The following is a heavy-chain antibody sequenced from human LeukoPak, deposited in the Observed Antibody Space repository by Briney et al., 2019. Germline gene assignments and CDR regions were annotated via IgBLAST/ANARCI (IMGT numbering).Heavy chain of an antibody. CDR1: GFTVSSNY. J-gene: IGHJ1*01. CDR3: AREEYSSGWYSAEYFQH. V-gene: IGHV3-66*01. D-gene: IGHD6-19*01. CDR2: IYSGGST. Sequence: GGSLRLSCAASGFTVSSNYMSWVRQAPGKGLEWVSVIYSGGSTYYADSVKGRFTISRDNSKNTLYLQMNSLRAEDTAVYYCAREEYSSGWYSAEYFQHWGQGTLVTVSS.